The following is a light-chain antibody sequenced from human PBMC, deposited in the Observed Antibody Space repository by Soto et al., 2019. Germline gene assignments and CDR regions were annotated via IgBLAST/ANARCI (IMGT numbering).Light chain of an antibody. CDR2: DAS. J-gene: IGKJ1*01. V-gene: IGKV3-11*01. CDR1: QSVSSY. Sequence: EIVLTQSPATLSLSPGERATLSCRASQSVSSYLAWYQQKPGQAPRLLIYDASNRATGIPARFSGSGSGTDFTLTISSLEPEDFAVYYCQQPSNWPPAFGQGTKVEIK. CDR3: QQPSNWPPA.